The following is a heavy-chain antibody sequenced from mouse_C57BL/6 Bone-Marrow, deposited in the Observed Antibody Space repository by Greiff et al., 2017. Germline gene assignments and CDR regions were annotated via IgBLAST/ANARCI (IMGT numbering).Heavy chain of an antibody. J-gene: IGHJ4*01. CDR2: SRNKANDYTT. CDR3: ARDAYYYYAMDY. V-gene: IGHV7-1*01. D-gene: IGHD1-1*01. Sequence: EVKLMESGGGLVQSGRSLRLSCATSGFTFSDFYMEWVRQAPGKGLEWIAASRNKANDYTTEYSASVKGRFIVSRDTSQSILYLQMNALRSEDTANYYCARDAYYYYAMDYWGQGTSVTVSS. CDR1: GFTFSDFY.